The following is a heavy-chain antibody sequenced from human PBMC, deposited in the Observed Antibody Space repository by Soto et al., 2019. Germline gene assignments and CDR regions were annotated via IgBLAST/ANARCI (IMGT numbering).Heavy chain of an antibody. Sequence: QVQLQESGPGLVKPSGTLSLTCAVSGDSISSRSWWTWVRQPPGKGLERIGGVYESGTTNYNPSPMSRVTSSDDKSKNQCSLGLTSVTAADTAFYSCARDPKGPYKWFDPWGQGPLVTVSS. CDR3: ARDPKGPYKWFDP. V-gene: IGHV4-4*02. J-gene: IGHJ5*02. CDR1: GDSISSRSW. CDR2: VYESGTT.